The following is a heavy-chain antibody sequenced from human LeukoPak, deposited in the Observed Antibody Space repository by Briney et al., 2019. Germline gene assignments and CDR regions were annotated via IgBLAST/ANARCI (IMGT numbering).Heavy chain of an antibody. J-gene: IGHJ3*02. CDR1: GGSISSSSYY. CDR2: IYYSGST. CDR3: ARVVTHSGDDAFDI. V-gene: IGHV4-39*07. Sequence: SETLSLTCTVSGGSISSSSYYWGWIRQPPGKGLEWIGSIYYSGSTYYNPSLKSRVTISVDTSKNQFSLKLSSVTAADTAVYYCARVVTHSGDDAFDIWGQGTMVTVSS. D-gene: IGHD2-21*02.